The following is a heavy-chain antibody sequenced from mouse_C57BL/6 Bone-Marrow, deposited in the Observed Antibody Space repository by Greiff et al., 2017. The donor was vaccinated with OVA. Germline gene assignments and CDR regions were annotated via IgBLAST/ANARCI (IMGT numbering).Heavy chain of an antibody. CDR2: IDPSDSYT. CDR3: ARERYAMDY. J-gene: IGHJ4*01. CDR1: GYTFTSYW. V-gene: IGHV1-69*01. Sequence: VQLQQPGAELVMPGASVKLSCKASGYTFTSYWMHWVKQRPGKGLEWIGEIDPSDSYTNYNQKFKGKSTLTVDKSSSTAYMQRSSLTSEDSAVYYCARERYAMDYWGQGTSVTVSS.